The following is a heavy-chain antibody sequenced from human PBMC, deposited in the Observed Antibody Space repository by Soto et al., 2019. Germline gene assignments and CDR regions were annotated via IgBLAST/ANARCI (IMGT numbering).Heavy chain of an antibody. CDR1: GITFTNYA. D-gene: IGHD6-19*01. J-gene: IGHJ4*02. Sequence: EVQLLESGGGLAQPGGSLRLSCAVSGITFTNYAMCWVRQAPGKGLEWVSGISGNVGSTTHYADSVKGRFTISRDNSKNILLLQMNSLRAEDTAVYYCAKHRGFVAGPFDSWGQGTLVIVSS. CDR3: AKHRGFVAGPFDS. V-gene: IGHV3-23*01. CDR2: ISGNVGSTT.